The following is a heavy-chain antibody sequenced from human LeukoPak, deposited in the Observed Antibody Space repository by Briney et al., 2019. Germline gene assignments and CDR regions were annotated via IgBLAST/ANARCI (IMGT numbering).Heavy chain of an antibody. V-gene: IGHV4-59*01. Sequence: SETLSLTCTVSGGSISGYFWSWIRHPPGKGLEWIGYIYYSGSTTYNPSLKSRVTISVDTSKNKFPLKLSSVTAADTAVYYCARVPISTTARGYFDYWGQGTLVTVSS. CDR2: IYYSGST. J-gene: IGHJ4*02. D-gene: IGHD4-17*01. CDR3: ARVPISTTARGYFDY. CDR1: GGSISGYF.